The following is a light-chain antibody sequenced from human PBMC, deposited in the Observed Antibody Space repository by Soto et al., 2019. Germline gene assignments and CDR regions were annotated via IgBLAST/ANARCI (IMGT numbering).Light chain of an antibody. V-gene: IGKV3-20*01. J-gene: IGKJ2*01. Sequence: EIVLTQSPGTLSLSPGERATLSCRASQSVNSKFFAWYQQKPGQAPKLLIYGASSRASGIPDRCSGSGSGTEFTLMISRLEPEDFAVYDCQQYDSSVYTFGQGTKLEIK. CDR3: QQYDSSVYT. CDR1: QSVNSKF. CDR2: GAS.